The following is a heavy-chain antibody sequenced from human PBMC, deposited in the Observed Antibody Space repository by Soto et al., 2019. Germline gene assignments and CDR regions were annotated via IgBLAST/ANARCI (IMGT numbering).Heavy chain of an antibody. Sequence: PSETLSLTCTVSGGSISSGGYYWSWIRQHPGKGLEWIGYIYYSGSTYYNPSLKSRVTISVDTSKNQFSLKLSSVTAADTAVYYCARVSRGEYDFLTGYPATAYNFDYWGQGTLVTVSS. J-gene: IGHJ4*02. V-gene: IGHV4-31*03. D-gene: IGHD3-9*01. CDR1: GGSISSGGYY. CDR3: ARVSRGEYDFLTGYPATAYNFDY. CDR2: IYYSGST.